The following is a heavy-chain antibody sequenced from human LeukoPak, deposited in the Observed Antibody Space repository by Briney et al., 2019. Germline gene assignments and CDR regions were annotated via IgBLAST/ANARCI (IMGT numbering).Heavy chain of an antibody. Sequence: GESLKISCKGSGYAFSNYWIVWVRQMPGKGLEWMGIIYPGDSETRYSPSFQGPVTISADKSIDTAYLQWSSLKASDTAIYYCARRSPTDWFDPWGQGTLVTVSS. CDR1: GYAFSNYW. J-gene: IGHJ5*02. V-gene: IGHV5-51*01. CDR3: ARRSPTDWFDP. CDR2: IYPGDSET.